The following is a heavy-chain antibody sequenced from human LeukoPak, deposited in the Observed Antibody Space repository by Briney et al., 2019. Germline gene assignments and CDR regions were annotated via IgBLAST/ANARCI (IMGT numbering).Heavy chain of an antibody. D-gene: IGHD2-2*02. CDR1: GFTFSSYA. CDR3: VRDGYCSSTSCYTSYYYYGMDV. J-gene: IGHJ6*02. CDR2: ISYDGSNK. V-gene: IGHV3-30-3*01. Sequence: GSLRLSCAASGFTFSSYAMHWVRQAPGKGLEWVAVISYDGSNKYYADSVKGRFTISRDNSKNTLYLQMNSLRAEDTAVYYCVRDGYCSSTSCYTSYYYYGMDVWGQGTTVTVSS.